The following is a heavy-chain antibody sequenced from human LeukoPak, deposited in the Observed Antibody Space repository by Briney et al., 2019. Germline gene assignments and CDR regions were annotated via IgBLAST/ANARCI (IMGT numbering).Heavy chain of an antibody. V-gene: IGHV3-7*01. CDR2: IKQDGSEK. CDR1: GFTFSSYW. J-gene: IGHJ5*02. D-gene: IGHD3-16*02. Sequence: GGSLRLSWAASGFTFSSYWMSWVRQAPGKGLEWVANIKQDGSEKYYVDSVKGRFTISRDNAKNSLYLQMNSLRVEDTAVYYCARETSVGTRGGRGGSYRLKWFDPWGQGTLGTVSS. CDR3: ARETSVGTRGGRGGSYRLKWFDP.